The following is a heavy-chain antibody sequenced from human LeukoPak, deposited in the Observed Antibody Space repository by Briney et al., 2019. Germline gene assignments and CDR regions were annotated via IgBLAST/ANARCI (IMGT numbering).Heavy chain of an antibody. CDR3: ARVSITGTTGY. CDR2: VHISGST. J-gene: IGHJ4*02. CDR1: GGSISSRSYC. D-gene: IGHD1-7*01. V-gene: IGHV4-61*09. Sequence: PSETLSLTCTVSGGSISSRSYCWSWIRQPAGKGLEWIGHVHISGSTNYNSSLKSRVTISVDTSKNQFSLKLSSVTAADTAVYYCARVSITGTTGYWGQGTLVTVSS.